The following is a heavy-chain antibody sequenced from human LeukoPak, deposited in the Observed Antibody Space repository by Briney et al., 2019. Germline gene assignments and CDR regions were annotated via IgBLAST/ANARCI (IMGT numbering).Heavy chain of an antibody. J-gene: IGHJ4*02. CDR2: ISSDGSDK. Sequence: GGSPRLSCAASGFTFSSYAMHWVRQAPGKGLEWVAVISSDGSDKYYADSVKGRFTISRDNSKNTLFLQMDSLRAEDTAVYYCARDSYASSPAYWGQGTLVTVSS. D-gene: IGHD6-13*01. CDR3: ARDSYASSPAY. CDR1: GFTFSSYA. V-gene: IGHV3-30-3*01.